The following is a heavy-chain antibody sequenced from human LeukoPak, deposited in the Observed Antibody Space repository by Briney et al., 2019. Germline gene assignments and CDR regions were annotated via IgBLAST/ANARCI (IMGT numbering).Heavy chain of an antibody. CDR3: ARVYRAAAEIDY. CDR1: GFTFSSYS. Sequence: GGSLRLSCAASGFTFSSYSMNWVRQAPGKGLEWVSSISSSSSYIYYADSVKGRFTISRDNAKNSLFLQMNSLTAEDTAVYYCARVYRAAAEIDYWGQGTLVTVSS. CDR2: ISSSSSYI. J-gene: IGHJ4*02. D-gene: IGHD6-13*01. V-gene: IGHV3-21*01.